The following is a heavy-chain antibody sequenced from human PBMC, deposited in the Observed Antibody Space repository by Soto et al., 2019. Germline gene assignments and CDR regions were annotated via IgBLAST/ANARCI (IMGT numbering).Heavy chain of an antibody. J-gene: IGHJ5*02. CDR3: ARVTYYYNSSGYNWFDP. Sequence: ASVKVSCKASGYTFTSYGISWVRQAPGQGLEWMGWISAYNGNTNYAQKLQGRVTMTTDTSTSTAYMELRSLRSDDTAVYYCARVTYYYNSSGYNWFDPWGQGTLVTVSS. V-gene: IGHV1-18*01. CDR2: ISAYNGNT. D-gene: IGHD3-22*01. CDR1: GYTFTSYG.